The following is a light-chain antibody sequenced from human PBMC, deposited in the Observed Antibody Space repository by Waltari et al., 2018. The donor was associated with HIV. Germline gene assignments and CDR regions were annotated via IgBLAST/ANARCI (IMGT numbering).Light chain of an antibody. J-gene: IGLJ1*01. CDR1: STDVGGYHF. CDR2: DIT. Sequence: QSALTQPRSVSGSPGQSVSISCTGTSTDVGGYHFVSWYHQHPGKAPKLLIYDITKPPSGVPDRFSGSKSGHTASLTISGLQSEDEADYYCCSYAGSYTFVFGSGTKVTVL. V-gene: IGLV2-11*01. CDR3: CSYAGSYTFV.